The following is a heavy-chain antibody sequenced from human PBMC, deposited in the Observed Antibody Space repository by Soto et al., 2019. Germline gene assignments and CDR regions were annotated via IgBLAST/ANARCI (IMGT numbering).Heavy chain of an antibody. V-gene: IGHV3-30*18. D-gene: IGHD6-13*01. CDR3: AKDLSRGSRFLGY. CDR1: GFTFSSYG. CDR2: ISYDGSNK. J-gene: IGHJ4*02. Sequence: QVQLVESGGGVVQPGRSLRLSCAASGFTFSSYGMHWVRQAPGKGLEWVAVISYDGSNKYYADSVKGRFTISRDNSKNTLYLQMNSLRAEDTAVYYCAKDLSRGSRFLGYWGQGTLVTVSS.